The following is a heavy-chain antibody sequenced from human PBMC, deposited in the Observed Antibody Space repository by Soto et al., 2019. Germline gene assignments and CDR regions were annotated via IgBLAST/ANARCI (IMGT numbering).Heavy chain of an antibody. Sequence: QVQLQESGPGLVKPSETLSLTCTVSAASSSSFYWSWIRQPPGKGLEWIGYMNNIGRTNYNPSLKSRVTISLDTSKNQFSLNLTSVIAADTAVYYCARSCCRDAVRCNWFDPWGQGTLVTVSS. V-gene: IGHV4-59*01. CDR3: ARSCCRDAVRCNWFDP. CDR2: MNNIGRT. D-gene: IGHD2-21*01. J-gene: IGHJ5*02. CDR1: AASSSSFY.